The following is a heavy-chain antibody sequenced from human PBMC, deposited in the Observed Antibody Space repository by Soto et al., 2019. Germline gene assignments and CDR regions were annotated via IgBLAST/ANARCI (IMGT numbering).Heavy chain of an antibody. CDR2: IYHSGST. V-gene: IGHV4-30-2*01. J-gene: IGHJ4*02. CDR3: ARVVRDSSGYYLDY. D-gene: IGHD3-22*01. CDR1: GGSISSGGYS. Sequence: SETLSLTCAVSGGSISSGGYSWSWIRQPPGKGLEWIGYIYHSGSTYYNPSLKSRVTISVDRSKNQFSLKVSSVTAAGTAVYYCARVVRDSSGYYLDYWGQGTLVTVSS.